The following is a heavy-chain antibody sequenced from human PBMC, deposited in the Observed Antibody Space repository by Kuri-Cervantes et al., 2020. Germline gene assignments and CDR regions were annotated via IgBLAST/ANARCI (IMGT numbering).Heavy chain of an antibody. CDR3: ARGTPLNRPGNWFDP. J-gene: IGHJ5*02. Sequence: GSLRLSCTVSGGSISSYYWSWIRQPPGKGLEWIGYIYYSGSTNYNLSLKSRVTISIDTSKNQFSLKLNSVTAADTAVYHCARGTPLNRPGNWFDPWGQGTLVTVSS. V-gene: IGHV4-59*12. CDR2: IYYSGST. CDR1: GGSISSYY.